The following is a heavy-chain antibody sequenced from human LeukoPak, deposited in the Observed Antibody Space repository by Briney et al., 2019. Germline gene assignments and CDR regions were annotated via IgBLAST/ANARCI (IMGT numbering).Heavy chain of an antibody. CDR1: SGSISSGSYY. D-gene: IGHD6-13*01. CDR2: IYTSGST. J-gene: IGHJ4*02. Sequence: SQTLSLTCTVSSGSISSGSYYWSWIRQPAGKGLEWIGRIYTSGSTNYNPSLKSRVTISVDTSKNQFSLKLSSVTAADTAVYYCARGRAAARIYYFDYWGQGTLVTVSS. V-gene: IGHV4-61*02. CDR3: ARGRAAARIYYFDY.